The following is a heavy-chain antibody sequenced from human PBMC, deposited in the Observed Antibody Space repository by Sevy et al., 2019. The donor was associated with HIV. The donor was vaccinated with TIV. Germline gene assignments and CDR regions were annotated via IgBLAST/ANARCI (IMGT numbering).Heavy chain of an antibody. CDR3: AKDDIARGVSSGYYYYYGMDV. J-gene: IGHJ6*02. Sequence: GGSLRLSCAASGFTFSSYAMSWVCQAPGKGLEWVSTISGSGGSTYYADSVKGRFTISRDNSKNTLYLQMNSLRAEDTAVYYCAKDDIARGVSSGYYYYYGMDVWGQGTTVTVSS. CDR2: ISGSGGST. CDR1: GFTFSSYA. D-gene: IGHD3-22*01. V-gene: IGHV3-23*01.